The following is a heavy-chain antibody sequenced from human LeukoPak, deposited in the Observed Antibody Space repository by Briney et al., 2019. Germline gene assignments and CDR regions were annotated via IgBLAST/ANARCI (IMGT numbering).Heavy chain of an antibody. Sequence: SETLSLTCTVSGGSISSSSYYWGWIRQPPGKGLEWIGSIYYSGSTYYNPSLKSRVTISVDTSKNQFSLKLSSVTAADTAVYYCARHQGPYYYDSSGYFLQGNDWGQGTLVTVSS. J-gene: IGHJ4*02. CDR1: GGSISSSSYY. V-gene: IGHV4-39*01. CDR3: ARHQGPYYYDSSGYFLQGND. D-gene: IGHD3-22*01. CDR2: IYYSGST.